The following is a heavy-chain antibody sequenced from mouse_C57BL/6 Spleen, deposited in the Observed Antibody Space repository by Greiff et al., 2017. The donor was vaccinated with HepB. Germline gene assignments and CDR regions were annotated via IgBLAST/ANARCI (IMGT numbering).Heavy chain of an antibody. CDR1: GYTFTSYW. D-gene: IGHD2-2*01. CDR2: IDPSDSYT. J-gene: IGHJ4*01. V-gene: IGHV1-59*01. CDR3: AREDGYDDGYYAMDY. Sequence: QVQLQQPGAELVRPGTSVKLSCKASGYTFTSYWMHWVKQRPGQGLEWIGVIDPSDSYTNYNQKFKGKATLTVDTSSSTAYMQLSSLTSEDSAVYYCAREDGYDDGYYAMDYWGQGTSVTVSS.